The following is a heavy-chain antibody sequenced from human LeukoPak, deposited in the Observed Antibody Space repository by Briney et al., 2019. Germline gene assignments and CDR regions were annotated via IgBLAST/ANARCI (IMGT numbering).Heavy chain of an antibody. Sequence: RGSLRLSCAASGFTFNSYWMNWVRQAPGKGLEWVANIKQDGSEKYYVDSVKGRFTISRDNAENSLYLQMNSLRAEDTAVYYCATSRTFDYWGQGTLVTVSS. J-gene: IGHJ4*02. V-gene: IGHV3-7*01. CDR3: ATSRTFDY. CDR1: GFTFNSYW. D-gene: IGHD1-7*01. CDR2: IKQDGSEK.